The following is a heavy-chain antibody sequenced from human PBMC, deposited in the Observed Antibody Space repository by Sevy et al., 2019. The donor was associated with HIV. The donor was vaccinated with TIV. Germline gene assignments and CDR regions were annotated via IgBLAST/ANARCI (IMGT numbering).Heavy chain of an antibody. CDR1: EPIVNINY. CDR2: LYYGGST. D-gene: IGHD3-10*02. V-gene: IGHV3-53*01. CDR3: AGHKQDDVPF. Sequence: GGSQRLSCTTSEPIVNINYMYWVRQAPGKGLEWVSVLYYGGSTYYADSVQGRFTISKDISKNTLYLQMGSLRADDTATYFCAGHKQDDVPFWGQGTQVTVSS. J-gene: IGHJ4*02.